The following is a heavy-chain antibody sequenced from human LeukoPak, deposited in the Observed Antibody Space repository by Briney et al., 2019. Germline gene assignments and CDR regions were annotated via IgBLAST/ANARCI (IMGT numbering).Heavy chain of an antibody. CDR2: TKKDGSEN. CDR1: GFTFSSYW. Sequence: GGSLRLSCAVSGFTFSSYWMSWVRQAPGKGLGWVASTKKDGSENYCGDAVKGRFTISRDNAKTALYLQMNSLRAEDTAVYDCARHLSGVTGYTYGRGIDYWGQGTLVTVSS. D-gene: IGHD5-18*01. J-gene: IGHJ4*02. V-gene: IGHV3-7*01. CDR3: ARHLSGVTGYTYGRGIDY.